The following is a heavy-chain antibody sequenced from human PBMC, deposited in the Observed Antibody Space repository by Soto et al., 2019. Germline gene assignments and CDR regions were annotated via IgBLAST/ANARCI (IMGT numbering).Heavy chain of an antibody. J-gene: IGHJ4*02. CDR1: GGYISSYY. V-gene: IGHV4-59*01. CDR3: ARVRYFDWLPNPGFDY. D-gene: IGHD3-9*01. CDR2: IYYSGST. Sequence: SETLSLTCTVSGGYISSYYWSWIRQPPGKGLEWIGYIYYSGSTNYNPSLKSRVTISVDTSKNQFSLKLSSVTAADTAVYYCARVRYFDWLPNPGFDYWGQGTLVTVSS.